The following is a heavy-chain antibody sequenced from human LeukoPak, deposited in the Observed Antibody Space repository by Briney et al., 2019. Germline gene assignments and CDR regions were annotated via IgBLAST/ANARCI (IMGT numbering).Heavy chain of an antibody. CDR3: AGFYDIGKYYFDY. J-gene: IGHJ4*02. CDR1: GFTFSSYG. Sequence: GGTLRLSCAASGFTFSSYGMSWVRQAPGKGLEWVAVISYDGSNKYYADSVKGRFTISRDNSKNTLYLQMNSLRAEDTAVYYCAGFYDIGKYYFDYWGQGTLVTVSS. V-gene: IGHV3-30*03. D-gene: IGHD3-9*01. CDR2: ISYDGSNK.